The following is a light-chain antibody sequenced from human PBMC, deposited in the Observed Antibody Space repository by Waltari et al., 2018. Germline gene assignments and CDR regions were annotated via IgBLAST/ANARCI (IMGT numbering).Light chain of an antibody. CDR1: GSDVGRYKL. Sequence: QSALTQPASVSGSPGQSITISCSGTGSDVGRYKLVPWYQQHPGKAPKLIIYEVNMRPSGVSVRFSGSKSGVTASLTISGLQAEDEAVYCCCSFATNSIVIFGGGTKLTVL. J-gene: IGLJ2*01. CDR3: CSFATNSIVI. V-gene: IGLV2-23*02. CDR2: EVN.